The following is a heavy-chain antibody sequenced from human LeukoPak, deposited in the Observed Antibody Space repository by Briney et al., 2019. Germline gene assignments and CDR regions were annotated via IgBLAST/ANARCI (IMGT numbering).Heavy chain of an antibody. Sequence: PSETLSLTCTVSGGSISSSSYYWGWIRQPPGKGLEWIGSIYYSGSTYYNPSLKSRVTISVDTSKNQFSLKLSSVTAADTAVYYCARLTANDAFDIWGQGTMVTVSS. V-gene: IGHV4-39*07. CDR1: GGSISSSSYY. CDR3: ARLTANDAFDI. CDR2: IYYSGST. J-gene: IGHJ3*02.